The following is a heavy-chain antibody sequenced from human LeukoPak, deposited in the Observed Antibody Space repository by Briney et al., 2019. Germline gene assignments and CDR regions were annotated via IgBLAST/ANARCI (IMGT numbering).Heavy chain of an antibody. CDR2: IYYSGST. V-gene: IGHV4-59*08. CDR3: ARTRGGSGWYKNAFDI. J-gene: IGHJ3*02. Sequence: PSETLSLTCTVSGGSISSYYWSWIRQPPGKGLEWIGYIYYSGSTNYNPSLKSRVTISVDTSKNQFSLKLSSVTAADTAVYYCARTRGGSGWYKNAFDIWGQGTMVTVSS. D-gene: IGHD6-19*01. CDR1: GGSISSYY.